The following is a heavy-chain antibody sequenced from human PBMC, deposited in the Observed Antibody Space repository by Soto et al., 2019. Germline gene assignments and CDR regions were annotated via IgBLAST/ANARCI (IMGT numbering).Heavy chain of an antibody. Sequence: QVQLVQSGAEVKKPGSSVKVSCKASGGTFSSNIISWVRQAPGQGLEWMGRIIPTAGMANYAQKFQGRVTISEDKFTHTAYMELSSLRSEDSAVFFCASRVVGYSSSWSTFDIWGQGTMVIVSS. D-gene: IGHD6-13*01. CDR2: IIPTAGMA. J-gene: IGHJ3*02. CDR1: GGTFSSNI. V-gene: IGHV1-69*02. CDR3: ASRVVGYSSSWSTFDI.